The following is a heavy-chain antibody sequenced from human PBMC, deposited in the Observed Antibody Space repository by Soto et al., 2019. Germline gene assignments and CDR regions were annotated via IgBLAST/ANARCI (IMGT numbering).Heavy chain of an antibody. D-gene: IGHD3-22*01. V-gene: IGHV3-23*01. J-gene: IGHJ3*02. Sequence: PGGSLRLSCAASGFTFSSYAMSWVRQAPGKGLEWVSAISGSGGSTYYADSVKGRFTISRDNSKNTLYLQMNSLRAEDTAVYYCAKDPYYYDSSGYTDAFDIWGQGTMVTVSS. CDR1: GFTFSSYA. CDR3: AKDPYYYDSSGYTDAFDI. CDR2: ISGSGGST.